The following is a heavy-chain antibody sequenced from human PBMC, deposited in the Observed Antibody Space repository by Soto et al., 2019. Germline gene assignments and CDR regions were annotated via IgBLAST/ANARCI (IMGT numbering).Heavy chain of an antibody. D-gene: IGHD2-2*01. CDR2: IVDSGGRT. CDR3: APVPAASSYYGTDV. V-gene: IGHV3-23*01. CDR1: GFSISNYA. J-gene: IGHJ6*01. Sequence: EVQLLESGGDLVQPGGSLRLSCAASGFSISNYAMNWVRQAPGKGLEWVSGIVDSGGRTFYADSVKGRFTISRDNSKNTLYLQMNSLRVEDTAVYYCAPVPAASSYYGTDVW.